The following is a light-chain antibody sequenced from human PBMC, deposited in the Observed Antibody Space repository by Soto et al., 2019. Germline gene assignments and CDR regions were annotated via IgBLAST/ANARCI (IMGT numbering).Light chain of an antibody. J-gene: IGKJ2*01. CDR1: QSVSSN. V-gene: IGKV3-15*01. CDR2: GAS. Sequence: EIVMTQSPATLSVSPGERATLSCRASQSVSSNFAWYQQKPGQAPRLLIYGASTRATGVPARFSGIGSGTDFILTISSLQSEDSAGYYCQQYLNWVTFGQGTKLEIK. CDR3: QQYLNWVT.